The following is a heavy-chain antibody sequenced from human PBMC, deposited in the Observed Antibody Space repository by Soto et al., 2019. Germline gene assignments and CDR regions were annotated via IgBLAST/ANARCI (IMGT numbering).Heavy chain of an antibody. J-gene: IGHJ4*02. CDR3: ATRAVTAFYFDY. Sequence: QVQLVQSGADVKKPGSSVKVSCKASGGTFSSTALSWVRQAPGQGLEWMGGIIPKFKLANYAKRFQGRATFTADESTSTAYMELSSLRSEDTAVYYWATRAVTAFYFDYWGQGPLVTVSS. D-gene: IGHD2-21*02. CDR1: GGTFSSTA. V-gene: IGHV1-69*12. CDR2: IIPKFKLA.